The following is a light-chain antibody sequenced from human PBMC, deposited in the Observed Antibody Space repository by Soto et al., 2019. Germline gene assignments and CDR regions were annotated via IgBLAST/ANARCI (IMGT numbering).Light chain of an antibody. J-gene: IGLJ2*01. CDR1: SSDVGGYSY. Sequence: QSALTQPPSASGSPGQSVTISCTGTSSDVGGYSYVSWYQQHPGKAPKFMIYEVNKRPSGVPDRSSGSKSGNTASLTVSGLQAEDEADYYCTSLRVFGGGTKLTVL. CDR3: TSLRV. CDR2: EVN. V-gene: IGLV2-8*01.